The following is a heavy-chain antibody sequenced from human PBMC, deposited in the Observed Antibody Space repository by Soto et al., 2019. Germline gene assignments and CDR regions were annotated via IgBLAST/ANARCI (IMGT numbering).Heavy chain of an antibody. Sequence: QVQLVDSGGGVVQPGRSLRLSCAASGFTFSNYAMHWVRQAPGKGLEWVAVIAYDGSNKYYADSVKGRFTISRDNSKNTVYLQMNRLGAEERAVYVCARAFFSTVTAVDYWGQGTLVTVSS. CDR3: ARAFFSTVTAVDY. CDR1: GFTFSNYA. V-gene: IGHV3-30-3*01. D-gene: IGHD4-17*01. CDR2: IAYDGSNK. J-gene: IGHJ4*02.